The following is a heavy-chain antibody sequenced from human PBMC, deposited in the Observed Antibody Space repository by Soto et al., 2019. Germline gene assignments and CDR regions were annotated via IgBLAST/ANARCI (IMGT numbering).Heavy chain of an antibody. Sequence: ASVKVSCKASGYTFTDYYRNWVRQAPGQGLEWMGWINPNNGVTNYAQKFQGRVTMTRDTSISTAYMDLSSLRSDATAVYYCARGAVTVENWFDPLGQGTQVTVSS. CDR1: GYTFTDYY. CDR2: INPNNGVT. D-gene: IGHD4-17*01. CDR3: ARGAVTVENWFDP. V-gene: IGHV1-2*02. J-gene: IGHJ5*02.